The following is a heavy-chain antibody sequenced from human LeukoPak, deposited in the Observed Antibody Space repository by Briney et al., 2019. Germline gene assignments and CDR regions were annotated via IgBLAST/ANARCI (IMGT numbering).Heavy chain of an antibody. Sequence: SGGSLRLSCAASGFTFNTYGMHWVRQAPGKGLEWVAVISYDGSYKYYADSVKGRFTISRDNSKKTLYLQMDSLRGEDTAVYYCAKGPDKVATIWYFDHWGQGTLVTVFS. CDR1: GFTFNTYG. CDR2: ISYDGSYK. J-gene: IGHJ4*02. V-gene: IGHV3-30*18. CDR3: AKGPDKVATIWYFDH. D-gene: IGHD5-12*01.